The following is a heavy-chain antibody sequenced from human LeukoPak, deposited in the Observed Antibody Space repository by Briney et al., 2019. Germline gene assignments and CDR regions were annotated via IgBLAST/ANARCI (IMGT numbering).Heavy chain of an antibody. J-gene: IGHJ4*02. Sequence: GGSLRLSCAASGFTFSSYSMNSVRQAPGKGLEWVSSISSSSSYIYYADSVKGRFTISRDNAKNSLYLQMNSLRAEDTAVYYCARDEIGYSYGGWYFDYWGQGTLVTVSS. CDR2: ISSSSSYI. CDR3: ARDEIGYSYGGWYFDY. V-gene: IGHV3-21*01. D-gene: IGHD5-18*01. CDR1: GFTFSSYS.